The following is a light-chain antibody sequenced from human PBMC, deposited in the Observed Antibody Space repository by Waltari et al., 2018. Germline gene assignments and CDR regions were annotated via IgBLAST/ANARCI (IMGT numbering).Light chain of an antibody. CDR2: EDD. CDR3: QSYHSSNPWV. CDR1: SGSIASNY. Sequence: NFMLTQPPPVSEAHGKTVTIYCTRSSGSIASNYVQWYRQRPGSAPPTVLYEDDHSPSAVTDRFSGSCDSSSNAASLSISGLKPDDDADYYCQSYHSSNPWVFGGGTKLTVL. V-gene: IGLV6-57*03. J-gene: IGLJ3*02.